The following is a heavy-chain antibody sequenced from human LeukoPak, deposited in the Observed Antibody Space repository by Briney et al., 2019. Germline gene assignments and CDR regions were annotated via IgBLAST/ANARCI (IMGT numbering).Heavy chain of an antibody. Sequence: GGSLRLSCAASGFTFSAYEMNWVRQAPGKGLEWVSYISSSGSTIYYADSMKGRFTISRDNSKNTPYLQMNSLRAEDTAVYYCARVAAIGNDAFDIWGQGTMVTVSS. CDR1: GFTFSAYE. CDR3: ARVAAIGNDAFDI. J-gene: IGHJ3*02. V-gene: IGHV3-48*03. D-gene: IGHD6-25*01. CDR2: ISSSGSTI.